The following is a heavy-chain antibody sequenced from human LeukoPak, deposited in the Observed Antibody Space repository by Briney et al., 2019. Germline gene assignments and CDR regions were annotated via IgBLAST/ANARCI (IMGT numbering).Heavy chain of an antibody. V-gene: IGHV3-23*01. D-gene: IGHD3-3*01. J-gene: IGHJ3*02. Sequence: GGSLRLSCAASGFTFSSYAMSWVRQAPGKGLEWVSAISGSGGSTYYADSVKGRSTISRDNSKNTLYLQMNSLRAEDTAVYYCAKPLRFLEWLPDAFDIWGQGTVVTVSS. CDR2: ISGSGGST. CDR1: GFTFSSYA. CDR3: AKPLRFLEWLPDAFDI.